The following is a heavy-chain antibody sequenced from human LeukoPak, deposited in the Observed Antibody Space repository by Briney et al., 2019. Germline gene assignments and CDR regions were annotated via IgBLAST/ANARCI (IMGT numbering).Heavy chain of an antibody. CDR1: GFTFSSYS. J-gene: IGHJ4*02. V-gene: IGHV3-23*01. CDR2: ISGSGGST. CDR3: AKHPTYYYDSSGYYGYFDY. D-gene: IGHD3-22*01. Sequence: GGSLRLSCAASGFTFSSYSMNWVRQAPGKGLEWVSAISGSGGSTYYADSVKGRFTISRDNSKNTLYLQMNSLRAEDTAVYYCAKHPTYYYDSSGYYGYFDYWGQGTLVTVSS.